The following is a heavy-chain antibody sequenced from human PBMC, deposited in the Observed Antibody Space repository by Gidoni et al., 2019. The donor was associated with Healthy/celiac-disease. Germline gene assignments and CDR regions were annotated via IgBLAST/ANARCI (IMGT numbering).Heavy chain of an antibody. J-gene: IGHJ4*02. Sequence: QVQLVQSGAEVKKPGASVKVSCKASGYTFTSYYMHWVRQAPGQGLEWMGIINPSGGSTSYEQKLQGRVTMTRDTSTSTVYMELSSLRSEDTAVYYCARDLGSAMVTAIGPDYWGQGTLVTVSS. CDR1: GYTFTSYY. D-gene: IGHD2-21*02. V-gene: IGHV1-46*04. CDR2: INPSGGST. CDR3: ARDLGSAMVTAIGPDY.